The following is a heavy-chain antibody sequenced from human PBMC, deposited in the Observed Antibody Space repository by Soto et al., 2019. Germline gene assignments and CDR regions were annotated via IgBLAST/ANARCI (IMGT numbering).Heavy chain of an antibody. CDR2: ISAYNGNT. CDR1: GYTFTSYG. V-gene: IGHV1-18*01. CDR3: AREGVAARPGLRYFDWLAPAFGMDV. J-gene: IGHJ6*02. D-gene: IGHD3-9*01. Sequence: ASVKVSCKASGYTFTSYGISWVRQAPGQGLEWMGWISAYNGNTNYAQKLQGRVTMTTDTSTSTAYMELRSLRSDETAVYYCAREGVAARPGLRYFDWLAPAFGMDVWGQGTTVTVSS.